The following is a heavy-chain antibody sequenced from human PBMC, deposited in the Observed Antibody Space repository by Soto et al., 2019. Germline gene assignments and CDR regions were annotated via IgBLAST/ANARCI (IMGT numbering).Heavy chain of an antibody. J-gene: IGHJ3*02. Sequence: GGSLRLSCAASGFTFSSYAMSWVRQAPGKGLEWVSAISGSGGSTYYADSVKGRFTISRDNSKNTLYLQMNSLRAEDTAVYYCAKASSYCSSTSCYYSDAFDIWGQGTMVTVSS. V-gene: IGHV3-23*01. CDR2: ISGSGGST. D-gene: IGHD2-2*01. CDR1: GFTFSSYA. CDR3: AKASSYCSSTSCYYSDAFDI.